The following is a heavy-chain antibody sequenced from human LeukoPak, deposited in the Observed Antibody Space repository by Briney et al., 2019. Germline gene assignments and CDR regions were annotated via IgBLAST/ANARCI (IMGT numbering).Heavy chain of an antibody. V-gene: IGHV3-66*01. J-gene: IGHJ3*02. CDR1: GFIVSSNY. Sequence: GGSLRLSCAASGFIVSSNYMSWVRQAPGKGLEWVSVICSGGSTYYADSVKGRFTISRDNSKNTLYLQMNSLRAEDTAMYYCARDVPPAADAFDMWGQGTMVTVSS. D-gene: IGHD6-13*01. CDR3: ARDVPPAADAFDM. CDR2: ICSGGST.